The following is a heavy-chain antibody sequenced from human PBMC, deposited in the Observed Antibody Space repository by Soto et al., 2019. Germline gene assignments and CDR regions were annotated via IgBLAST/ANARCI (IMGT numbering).Heavy chain of an antibody. CDR2: INPSGGIT. J-gene: IGHJ3*02. CDR3: ARKDFWSGEDAFDI. CDR1: GYTFTSYY. V-gene: IGHV1-46*03. Sequence: ASVKFSCKASGYTFTSYYMHWVRQAPGQVLECMVIINPSGGITSYXXKFQGRVXXTRDTSRSTGXMELSXLRSEDTAVXYCARKDFWSGEDAFDIWCQGTMVTVS. D-gene: IGHD3-3*01.